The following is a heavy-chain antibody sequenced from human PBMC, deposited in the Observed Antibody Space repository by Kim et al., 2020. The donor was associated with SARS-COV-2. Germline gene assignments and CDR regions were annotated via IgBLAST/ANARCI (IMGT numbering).Heavy chain of an antibody. J-gene: IGHJ1*01. CDR3: ARGGAGLRFLWWLSSSVEY. Sequence: ASVNVSCKASGYTFSNYAMHWVRQAPGQRLEWMGWINAGSGNTEYSQKFQGRLIITRDTSASTAYMALSRLISEDTAVYYFARGGAGLRFLWWLSSSVEY. V-gene: IGHV1-3*01. CDR2: INAGSGNT. CDR1: GYTFSNYA. D-gene: IGHD3-3*01.